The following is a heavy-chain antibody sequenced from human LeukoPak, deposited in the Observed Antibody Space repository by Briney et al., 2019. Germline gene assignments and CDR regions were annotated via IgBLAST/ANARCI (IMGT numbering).Heavy chain of an antibody. Sequence: PSETLSLTCTVSGDSISSSPYDWGWIRQPPGKGLEWIGSISNSWSTYYNTSLRSRLTISVDTAKNQFSLKLNSVTAADTAVSYCARHRWNDEFYFDYWGQGTLVTVS. J-gene: IGHJ4*02. V-gene: IGHV4-39*01. CDR2: ISNSWST. CDR3: ARHRWNDEFYFDY. D-gene: IGHD1-1*01. CDR1: GDSISSSPYD.